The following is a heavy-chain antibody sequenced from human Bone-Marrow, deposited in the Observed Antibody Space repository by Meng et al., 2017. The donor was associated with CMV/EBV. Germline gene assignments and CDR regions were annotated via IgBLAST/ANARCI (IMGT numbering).Heavy chain of an antibody. Sequence: GESLKISCAASGFTFSSYGMHWVRQAPGKGLEWVAFIRYDGSNKYYADSVKGRFTISRDNSKNTLYLQMNNLITEDTAVYYSAKLEEQRVGPHRGMDGWGQGTTVTVSS. J-gene: IGHJ6*02. D-gene: IGHD6-6*01. CDR1: GFTFSSYG. CDR3: AKLEEQRVGPHRGMDG. CDR2: IRYDGSNK. V-gene: IGHV3-30*02.